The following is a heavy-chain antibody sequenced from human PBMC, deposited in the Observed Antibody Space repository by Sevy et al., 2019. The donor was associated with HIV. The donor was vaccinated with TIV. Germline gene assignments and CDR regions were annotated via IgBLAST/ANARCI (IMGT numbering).Heavy chain of an antibody. J-gene: IGHJ3*02. CDR3: ARGTRYSGSYYLGDDAFDI. CDR2: IGTAGDT. V-gene: IGHV3-13*01. Sequence: GGSLRLSCAASGFTFSRYDMHWVRQATGKGLEWVSSIGTAGDTYYPGSVKGRFTISRENAKKSLYFQMNSLRAGDTAGYYCARGTRYSGSYYLGDDAFDIWGQGTMVTVSS. CDR1: GFTFSRYD. D-gene: IGHD1-26*01.